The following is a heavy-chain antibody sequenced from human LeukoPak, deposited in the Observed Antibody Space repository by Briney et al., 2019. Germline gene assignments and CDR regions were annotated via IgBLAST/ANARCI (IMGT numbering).Heavy chain of an antibody. D-gene: IGHD2-8*01. CDR2: ISGSGGRT. V-gene: IGHV3-23*01. Sequence: GGSLRLSCAASGFTFSSYAMSWVRQAPGKGLGWVSTISGSGGRTDYADSVKGRLTISRDNSKNTMYLQLNSLRAEDTAVYYCAKDRGHCINGVCHNYYYMDVWGKGTTVTVSS. J-gene: IGHJ6*03. CDR1: GFTFSSYA. CDR3: AKDRGHCINGVCHNYYYMDV.